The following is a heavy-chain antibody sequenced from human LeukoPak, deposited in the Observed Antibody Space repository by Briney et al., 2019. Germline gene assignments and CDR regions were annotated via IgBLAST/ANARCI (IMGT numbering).Heavy chain of an antibody. CDR1: GGSFSGYY. Sequence: PSETLSLTCAVYGGSFSGYYWSWIRQPPGKGLEWIGEINHSGSTNYNPSLKSRVTISVDTSKNQFSLKLSSATAADTAVYYCARYVRFLTGFDYWGQGTLVTVSS. CDR2: INHSGST. D-gene: IGHD3-3*01. CDR3: ARYVRFLTGFDY. J-gene: IGHJ4*02. V-gene: IGHV4-34*01.